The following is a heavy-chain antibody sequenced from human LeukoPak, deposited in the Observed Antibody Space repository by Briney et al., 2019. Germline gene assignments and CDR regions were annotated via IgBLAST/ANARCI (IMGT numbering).Heavy chain of an antibody. Sequence: SETLSLTCTVSGGSISSGSYYWSWIRQPAGKGLEWIGRIYTSGSTNYNPSLKSRVTISVDTSKNQFSLKLSSVTAADTALYYCARDHATSSSWYGHAYWGQGILVTVSS. J-gene: IGHJ4*02. CDR3: ARDHATSSSWYGHAY. CDR1: GGSISSGSYY. CDR2: IYTSGST. V-gene: IGHV4-61*02. D-gene: IGHD6-13*01.